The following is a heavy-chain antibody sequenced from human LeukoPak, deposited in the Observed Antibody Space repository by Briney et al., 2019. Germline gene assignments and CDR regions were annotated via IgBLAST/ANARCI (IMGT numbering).Heavy chain of an antibody. CDR3: ARSRGIIVVVPAAIGGSFDY. D-gene: IGHD2-2*01. V-gene: IGHV4-34*01. CDR1: GGSFSGYY. Sequence: PSETLSLTCAVYGGSFSGYYWSWIRQPPGKGLEWIGEINHSGSTNYNPSLKSRVTISVDTSKNQSSLKLSSVTAADTAVYYCARSRGIIVVVPAAIGGSFDYWGQGTLVTVSS. J-gene: IGHJ4*02. CDR2: INHSGST.